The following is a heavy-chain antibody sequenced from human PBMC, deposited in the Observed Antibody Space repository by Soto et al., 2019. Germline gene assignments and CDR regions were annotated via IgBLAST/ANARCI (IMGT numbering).Heavy chain of an antibody. CDR2: VNPILSMS. V-gene: IGHV1-69*02. CDR3: ATSYGSGYRAFDY. CDR1: GDTFSFYT. D-gene: IGHD3-10*01. J-gene: IGHJ4*02. Sequence: QVQLVQSGAELKKPGSSVKVSCKASGDTFSFYTINWVRQAPGLGLEWMGRVNPILSMSNYAQKFQGRVTMTADQSTSTAYMERRSLRSEDTAFYYCATSYGSGYRAFDYWGQGALVTVSS.